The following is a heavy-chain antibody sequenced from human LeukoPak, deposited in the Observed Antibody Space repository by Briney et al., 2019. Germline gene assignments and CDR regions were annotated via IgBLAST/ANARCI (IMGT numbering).Heavy chain of an antibody. D-gene: IGHD3-10*02. Sequence: SETLSLTCIVSGGSVSSDSHFWVWIRQPPGKGLEWIATMLYTGSTYYNTSLKNRLTMSLDASKNQVSLNLYSVTAADTAVYYCARLGYYDLGYFDFWGQGILVTVSS. CDR2: MLYTGST. CDR3: ARLGYYDLGYFDF. CDR1: GGSVSSDSHF. J-gene: IGHJ4*02. V-gene: IGHV4-39*01.